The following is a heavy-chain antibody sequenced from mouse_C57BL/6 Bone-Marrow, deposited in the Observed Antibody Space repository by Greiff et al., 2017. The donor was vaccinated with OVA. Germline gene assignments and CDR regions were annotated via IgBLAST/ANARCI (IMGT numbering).Heavy chain of an antibody. CDR1: GYTFTSYW. CDR2: IDPNSGGT. CDR3: AITYGSSLYYFDY. Sequence: QVQLQQPGAELVKPGASVKLSCKASGYTFTSYWMHWVKQRPGRGLEWIGRIDPNSGGTKYNEKFKSKATLTVDKPSSTAYMQLSSLTSEDSAVYYGAITYGSSLYYFDYWGQGTTLTVSS. D-gene: IGHD1-1*01. J-gene: IGHJ2*01. V-gene: IGHV1-72*01.